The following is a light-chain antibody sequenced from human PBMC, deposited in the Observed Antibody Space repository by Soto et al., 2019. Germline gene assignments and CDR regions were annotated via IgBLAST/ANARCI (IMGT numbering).Light chain of an antibody. CDR2: ATS. Sequence: EIVLTQSPGSLSLSPGERATLSCSASQSVSSTYLAWYQQKPGQAPRLVIYATSSRAAGIPDRSRGSGSGTDFILTISSLEPEDFGVYYCQQYGNSPPYSFGQGTKVDI. CDR3: QQYGNSPPYS. J-gene: IGKJ2*03. V-gene: IGKV3-20*01. CDR1: QSVSSTY.